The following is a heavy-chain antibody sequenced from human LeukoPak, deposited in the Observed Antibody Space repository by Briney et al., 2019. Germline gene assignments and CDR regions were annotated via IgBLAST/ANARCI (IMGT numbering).Heavy chain of an antibody. D-gene: IGHD1-26*01. CDR2: IYYSGST. Sequence: SQTLSLTCAVSGGSISSGGYSWSWIRQPPGKGLEWIGYIYYSGSTNYNPSLKSRVTISVDTSKNQFSLKLSSVTAADTAVYYCAREVGSGWFDPWGQGTLVTVSS. CDR1: GGSISSGGYS. CDR3: AREVGSGWFDP. J-gene: IGHJ5*02. V-gene: IGHV4-61*08.